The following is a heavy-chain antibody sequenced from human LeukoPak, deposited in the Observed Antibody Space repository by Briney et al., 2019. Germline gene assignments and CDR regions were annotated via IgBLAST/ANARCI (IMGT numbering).Heavy chain of an antibody. CDR2: IWYDGSNK. CDR3: ASSIAVAGTPSGGGMDV. CDR1: GFTFSSYG. D-gene: IGHD6-19*01. J-gene: IGHJ6*02. Sequence: PGGSLRLPCAASGFTFSSYGMHWVRQAPGKGLEWVAVIWYDGSNKYYADSVKGRFTISRDNSKNTLYLQMNSLRAEDTAVYYCASSIAVAGTPSGGGMDVWGQGTTVTVSS. V-gene: IGHV3-33*01.